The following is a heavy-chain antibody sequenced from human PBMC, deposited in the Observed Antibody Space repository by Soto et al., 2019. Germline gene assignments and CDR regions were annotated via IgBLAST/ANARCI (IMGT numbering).Heavy chain of an antibody. CDR2: IYYSGST. V-gene: IGHV4-59*01. CDR3: ARVSRGNYGYPSYFDY. Sequence: PSETLSLTCTVSGGSISSYYWSWIRQPPGKGLEWIGYIYYSGSTNYNPSLKSRVTISVDTSKNQFSLKLSSVTAADTAVYYCARVSRGNYGYPSYFDYWGQGTLVTVSS. J-gene: IGHJ4*02. CDR1: GGSISSYY. D-gene: IGHD5-18*01.